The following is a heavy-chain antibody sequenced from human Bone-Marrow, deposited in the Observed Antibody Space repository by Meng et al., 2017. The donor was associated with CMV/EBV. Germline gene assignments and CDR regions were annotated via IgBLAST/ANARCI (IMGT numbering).Heavy chain of an antibody. D-gene: IGHD6-19*01. CDR3: ARDAGTIAVSGIGDY. J-gene: IGHJ4*02. Sequence: ASVKVSCKTSGGSFSNYPINWVRQAPGQGPEWMGWISAYNGDTMYAPKVQGRVTMTTDTSTSTAYMELRGLRSDDTAVYYCARDAGTIAVSGIGDYWGQGTLVTVSS. V-gene: IGHV1-18*01. CDR2: ISAYNGDT. CDR1: GGSFSNYP.